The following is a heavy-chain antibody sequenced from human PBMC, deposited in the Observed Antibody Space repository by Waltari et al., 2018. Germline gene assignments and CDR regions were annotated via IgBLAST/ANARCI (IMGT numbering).Heavy chain of an antibody. D-gene: IGHD3-10*01. Sequence: QVQLVQSGAEVKKPGSSVKVSCKASGGTFSSYAISWVRQAPGQGLEWMGGISHSCGTANYEQKFQGRGTITADESTSTAYMELSSLRSEDTAVDYCARFNLMVRGVSRKGMDVWGQGTTVTVSS. CDR1: GGTFSSYA. V-gene: IGHV1-69*12. CDR2: ISHSCGTA. J-gene: IGHJ6*02. CDR3: ARFNLMVRGVSRKGMDV.